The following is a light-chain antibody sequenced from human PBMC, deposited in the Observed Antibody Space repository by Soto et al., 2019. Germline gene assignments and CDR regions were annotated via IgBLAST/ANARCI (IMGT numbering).Light chain of an antibody. CDR1: QSISNW. CDR2: RAS. V-gene: IGKV1-5*03. J-gene: IGKJ2*01. Sequence: DIQMTQSPSTLSASVGDRVTITCRASQSISNWLAWYQQKPGKAPKLLIYRASALERGVPSRFTGSGSGTEFTLTISSLQPDDFAIYFCQQYNTDSHTFGKGTK. CDR3: QQYNTDSHT.